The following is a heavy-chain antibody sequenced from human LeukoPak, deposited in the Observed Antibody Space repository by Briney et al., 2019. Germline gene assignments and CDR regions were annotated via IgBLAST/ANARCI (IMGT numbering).Heavy chain of an antibody. CDR3: ARDNRYCSSTGCYTRNYYYYGMDV. V-gene: IGHV3-66*01. Sequence: GGSLILSCAASGFTVSSNYMSWVRQAPGKGLEWVSVIYSGGSTYYADSVKGRFTISRDNSKNTLYLQMNSLRAEDTAVYYCARDNRYCSSTGCYTRNYYYYGMDVWGQGTTVTVSS. J-gene: IGHJ6*02. CDR2: IYSGGST. D-gene: IGHD2-2*02. CDR1: GFTVSSNY.